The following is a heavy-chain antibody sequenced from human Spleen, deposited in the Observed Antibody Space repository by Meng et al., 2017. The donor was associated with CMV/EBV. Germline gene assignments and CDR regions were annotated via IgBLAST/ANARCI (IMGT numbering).Heavy chain of an antibody. CDR3: ARGGTIAAAATDY. J-gene: IGHJ4*02. CDR2: IKQDGSEK. D-gene: IGHD6-13*01. Sequence: GGSLRLSCAASGFTFDDYGMSWVRQAPGKGLEWVANIKQDGSEKYYVDSVKGRFTISRDNAKNSLYLQMNSLRAEDTAVYYCARGGTIAAAATDYWGQGTLVTVSS. V-gene: IGHV3-7*01. CDR1: GFTFDDYG.